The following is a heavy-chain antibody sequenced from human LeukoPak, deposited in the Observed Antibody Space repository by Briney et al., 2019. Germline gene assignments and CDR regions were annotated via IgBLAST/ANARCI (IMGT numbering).Heavy chain of an antibody. Sequence: QSGGSLRLSCAASGLTFSSYWMPWVRQAPGKGLVWVSRINSDGSSTSYADSVKGRFTISRDNAKNTLYLQMNSLRAEDTAVYYCADIAVAGFDAFDIWGQGTMATVSS. CDR3: ADIAVAGFDAFDI. CDR2: INSDGSST. CDR1: GLTFSSYW. D-gene: IGHD6-19*01. J-gene: IGHJ3*02. V-gene: IGHV3-74*01.